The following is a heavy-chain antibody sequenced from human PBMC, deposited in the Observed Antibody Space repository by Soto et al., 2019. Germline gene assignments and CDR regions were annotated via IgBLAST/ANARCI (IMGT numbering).Heavy chain of an antibody. Sequence: GGSLRLSCAASGFTFISYSMNWVRQAPGKGLEWVSYISSSSSTIYYADSVKGRFTISRDNAKNTVYLEMNSLRAEDTGVYYCARDKSYTMDVWGQGTTVTVSS. V-gene: IGHV3-48*04. D-gene: IGHD4-4*01. CDR2: ISSSSSTI. CDR1: GFTFISYS. J-gene: IGHJ6*02. CDR3: ARDKSYTMDV.